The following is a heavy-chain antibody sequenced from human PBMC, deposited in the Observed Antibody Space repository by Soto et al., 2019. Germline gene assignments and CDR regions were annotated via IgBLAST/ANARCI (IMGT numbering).Heavy chain of an antibody. CDR3: ARVRFSFLTGYPLSAPYYYHYGMDV. Sequence: ASVKVSCKASGYTFTSYYMHWVRQAPGQGLEWMGIINPSGGSTSYAQKFQGRVTMTRDTSTSTVYMELSSLRSEDTAVYYCARVRFSFLTGYPLSAPYYYHYGMDVWGQGTTVTVSS. V-gene: IGHV1-46*01. J-gene: IGHJ6*02. D-gene: IGHD3-9*01. CDR1: GYTFTSYY. CDR2: INPSGGST.